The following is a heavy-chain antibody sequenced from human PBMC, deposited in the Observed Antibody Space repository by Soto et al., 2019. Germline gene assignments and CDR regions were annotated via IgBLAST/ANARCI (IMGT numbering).Heavy chain of an antibody. Sequence: VASVKVSCKASGGTFSSYAISWVRQAPGQGLEWMGGIIPIFGTANYAQKFQGRVTITADESTSTAYMELSSLRSEDTAVYYCARGRIVATATKTYYYYGMDVWGQGTTVTVS. CDR2: IIPIFGTA. D-gene: IGHD5-12*01. CDR3: ARGRIVATATKTYYYYGMDV. CDR1: GGTFSSYA. J-gene: IGHJ6*02. V-gene: IGHV1-69*13.